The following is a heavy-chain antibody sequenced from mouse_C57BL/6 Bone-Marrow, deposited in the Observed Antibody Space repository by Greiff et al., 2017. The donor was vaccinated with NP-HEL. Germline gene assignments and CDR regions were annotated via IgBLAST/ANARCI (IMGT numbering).Heavy chain of an antibody. CDR1: GYTFTSYW. Sequence: VQLQQPGAELVKPGASVTMSCKASGYTFTSYWITWVKQRPGQGLEWIGDIYPGSGSTNYNEKFKSKATLTVDTSSSTAYMQLSSLTSEDSAVYYCARSGYYGSRGDYWGQGTTLTVSS. CDR3: ARSGYYGSRGDY. D-gene: IGHD1-1*01. V-gene: IGHV1-55*01. CDR2: IYPGSGST. J-gene: IGHJ2*01.